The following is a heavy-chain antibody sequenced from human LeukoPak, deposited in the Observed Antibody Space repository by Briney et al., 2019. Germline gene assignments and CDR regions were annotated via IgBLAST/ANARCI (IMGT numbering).Heavy chain of an antibody. D-gene: IGHD3-10*01. CDR3: ARVVPYSYYYGSGSYYFDY. J-gene: IGHJ4*02. V-gene: IGHV4-30-2*01. CDR1: GGSISSGGYS. CDR2: IYHSGST. Sequence: PSETPSLTCAVSGGSISSGGYSWSWIRQPPGKGLEWIGYIYHSGSTYYNPSLKSRVTISVDRSKNQFSLKLSSVTAADTAVYYCARVVPYSYYYGSGSYYFDYWGQGTLVTVSS.